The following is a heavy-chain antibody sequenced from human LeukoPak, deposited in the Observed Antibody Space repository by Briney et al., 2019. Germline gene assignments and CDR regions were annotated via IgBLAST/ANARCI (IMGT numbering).Heavy chain of an antibody. D-gene: IGHD2-2*01. CDR2: IIPIFGTA. J-gene: IGHJ4*02. V-gene: IGHV1-69*05. CDR3: ASSYAYPNSFDY. CDR1: GGTSSSYA. Sequence: SVKVSCKASGGTSSSYAISWVRQAPGQGLEWMGRIIPIFGTANYAQKFQGRVTITTDESTSTAYMELSSLRSEDTAVYYCASSYAYPNSFDYWGQGTLVTVSS.